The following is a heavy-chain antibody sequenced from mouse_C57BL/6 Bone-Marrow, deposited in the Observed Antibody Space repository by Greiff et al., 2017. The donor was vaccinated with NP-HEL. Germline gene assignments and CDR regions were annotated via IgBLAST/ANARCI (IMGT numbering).Heavy chain of an antibody. CDR3: ARDLITTVAYYFDY. J-gene: IGHJ2*01. CDR2: ISDGGSYT. D-gene: IGHD1-1*01. V-gene: IGHV5-4*01. CDR1: GFTFSSYA. Sequence: EVQLQESGGGLVKPGGSLKLSCAASGFTFSSYAMSWVRQTPEKRLEWVATISDGGSYTYYPDNVKGRFTISRDNAKNNLYLQMSHLKSEDTAMYYWARDLITTVAYYFDYWGQGTTLTVSS.